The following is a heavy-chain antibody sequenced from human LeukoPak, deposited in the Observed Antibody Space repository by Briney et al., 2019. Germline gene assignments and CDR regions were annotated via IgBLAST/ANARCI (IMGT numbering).Heavy chain of an antibody. CDR2: INTDGSTT. CDR3: AKESGYDVDLEY. V-gene: IGHV3-74*01. Sequence: GGPLRLSCAGSGFTFSTYWMHWVRQAPGGGLVWVSGINTDGSTTSYADSVKGRFTISRDNAKNTVYLQMSSLRAEDTAVYYCAKESGYDVDLEYWGQGALVTVSS. J-gene: IGHJ4*02. D-gene: IGHD5-12*01. CDR1: GFTFSTYW.